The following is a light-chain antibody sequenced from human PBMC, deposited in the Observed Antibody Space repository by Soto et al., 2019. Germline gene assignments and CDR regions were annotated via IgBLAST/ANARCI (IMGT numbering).Light chain of an antibody. CDR2: GTS. Sequence: DIQMTQSPPTLSASVGDRVTITCRASQSIRHYLAWYQQMPGKAPKLLIYGTSTLQSGVPSRFSGSGSGTEFNLTISSLQPDDFCTCLCQPHNRYSQPFDRGPKVEIK. CDR1: QSIRHY. CDR3: QPHNRYSQP. J-gene: IGKJ1*01. V-gene: IGKV1-5*01.